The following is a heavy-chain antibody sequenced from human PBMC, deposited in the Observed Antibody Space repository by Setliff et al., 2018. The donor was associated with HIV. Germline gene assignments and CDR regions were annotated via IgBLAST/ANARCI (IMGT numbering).Heavy chain of an antibody. Sequence: ETLSLTCTVSGSSISISSYYWGWIRQPPGKGLEWFGSINYSGSTNYSPSLKSRVTISVDTSKNQFSLKLTSVTAADTALYYCATQAVTTVPNFDYWGQGTQVTVSS. CDR2: INYSGST. CDR1: GSSISISSYY. CDR3: ATQAVTTVPNFDY. J-gene: IGHJ4*02. D-gene: IGHD4-4*01. V-gene: IGHV4-39*01.